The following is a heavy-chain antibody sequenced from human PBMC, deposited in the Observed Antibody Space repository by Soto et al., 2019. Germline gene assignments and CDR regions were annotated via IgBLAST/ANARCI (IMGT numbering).Heavy chain of an antibody. CDR3: TRSAISPYGGLIGPFDY. V-gene: IGHV1-3*01. CDR2: IKPANGNT. J-gene: IGHJ4*02. D-gene: IGHD3-16*02. Sequence: QVQLAQSGAEGRKPGASVRVSCEATGYTFTAYAMHWVRQAPGQSLEWMGWIKPANGNTKYSQKFQGRLIITSDTSANTMYRELSSLTSEDTAMYYCTRSAISPYGGLIGPFDYWGQGNLVTVSS. CDR1: GYTFTAYA.